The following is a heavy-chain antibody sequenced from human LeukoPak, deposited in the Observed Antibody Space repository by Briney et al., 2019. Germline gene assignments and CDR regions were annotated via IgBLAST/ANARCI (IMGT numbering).Heavy chain of an antibody. Sequence: PSETLSLTCAVYGGPFSVYYWSWIRQPPGKGLEWIGEINHSGSTNYDPSLKSRVTISVDTSKNQFSLKLSSVTAADTAVYYCARGSNFWSGYYRGYYYYMDVWGKGTTVTVSS. CDR1: GGPFSVYY. V-gene: IGHV4-34*01. J-gene: IGHJ6*03. CDR2: INHSGST. D-gene: IGHD3-3*01. CDR3: ARGSNFWSGYYRGYYYYMDV.